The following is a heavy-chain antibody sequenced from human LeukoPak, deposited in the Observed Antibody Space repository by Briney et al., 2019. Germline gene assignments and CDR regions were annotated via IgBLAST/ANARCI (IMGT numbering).Heavy chain of an antibody. Sequence: GGSLRLSCAASGFTFSSYAMHWVRQAPGKGLEWVALISYDGSNKYSADSVKGRFTISRDNSKNTLYLQMNSLRAEDTAVYYCAKDWSPASGRGGYFDYWGQGTLVTVSS. V-gene: IGHV3-30*04. CDR2: ISYDGSNK. D-gene: IGHD6-13*01. CDR3: AKDWSPASGRGGYFDY. J-gene: IGHJ4*02. CDR1: GFTFSSYA.